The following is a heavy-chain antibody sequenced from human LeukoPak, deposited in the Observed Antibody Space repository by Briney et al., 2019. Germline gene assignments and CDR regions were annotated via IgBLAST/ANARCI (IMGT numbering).Heavy chain of an antibody. D-gene: IGHD6-13*01. V-gene: IGHV3-11*01. J-gene: IGHJ4*02. CDR2: ISYSGDTK. CDR1: EFTFSDYY. CDR3: ARLGIITAAGSNDY. Sequence: GGSLRLSCASSEFTFSDYYMSWIRQAPGKGLEWVSYISYSGDTKYYADSVKGRFTVSRDNAKNSLYLQMNSLRAEDTAVYYCARLGIITAAGSNDYWGQGTLVTVSS.